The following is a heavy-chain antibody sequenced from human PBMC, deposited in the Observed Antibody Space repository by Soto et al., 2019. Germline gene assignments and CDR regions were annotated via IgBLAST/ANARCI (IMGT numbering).Heavy chain of an antibody. D-gene: IGHD3-10*01. CDR1: GGSISSGGYY. CDR3: ARAFTMARDGTDYYFDY. CDR2: IYYSGST. Sequence: PSETLSLTCTVSGGSISSGGYYWRWIRQHPGKGLEWIGYIYYSGSTYYNPSLKSRVTISVDTSKNQFSLKLSSVTAADTAVYYCARAFTMARDGTDYYFDYWGQGTLVTVSS. V-gene: IGHV4-31*03. J-gene: IGHJ4*02.